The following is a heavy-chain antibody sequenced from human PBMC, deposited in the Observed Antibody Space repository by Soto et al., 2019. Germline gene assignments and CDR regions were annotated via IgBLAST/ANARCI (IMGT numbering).Heavy chain of an antibody. CDR1: GYTFTSYG. CDR3: ARDWRGYYYDSSGYYYFDY. J-gene: IGHJ4*02. Sequence: QVPLVQSGAEVKKPGASVKVSCKASGYTFTSYGISWVRQAPGQGLEWMGWISAYNGNTNYAQKLQGRVTMTTDTSTSTAYMELRSLRSDDTAVYYCARDWRGYYYDSSGYYYFDYWGQGTLVTVSS. CDR2: ISAYNGNT. V-gene: IGHV1-18*01. D-gene: IGHD3-22*01.